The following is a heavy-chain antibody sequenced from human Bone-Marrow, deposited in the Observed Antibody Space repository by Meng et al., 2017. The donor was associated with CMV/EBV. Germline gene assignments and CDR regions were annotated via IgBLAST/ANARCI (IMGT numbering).Heavy chain of an antibody. D-gene: IGHD2-2*01. CDR2: INHSGST. V-gene: IGHV4-34*01. J-gene: IGHJ4*02. Sequence: SETLSLTCAVYGGSFSGYYWGWIRQPPGKGLEWIGEINHSGSTNYNPSLKSRVTISVDTSKNQFSLKLSSVTAADTAVYYCARFLTGYCSSTSCLGYFDYWGQGTLVTVSS. CDR3: ARFLTGYCSSTSCLGYFDY. CDR1: GGSFSGYY.